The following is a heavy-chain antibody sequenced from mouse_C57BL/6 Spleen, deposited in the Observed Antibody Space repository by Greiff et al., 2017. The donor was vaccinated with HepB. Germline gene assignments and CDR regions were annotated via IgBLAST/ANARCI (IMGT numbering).Heavy chain of an antibody. CDR3: AREGFITTVVRKFYFDY. D-gene: IGHD1-1*01. CDR2: IDPSDSYT. V-gene: IGHV1-50*01. CDR1: GYTFTSYW. J-gene: IGHJ2*01. Sequence: QVQLKQPGAELVKPGASVKLSCKASGYTFTSYWMQWVKQRPGQGLEWIGEIDPSDSYTNYNQKFKGKATLTVDTSSSTAYMQLSSLTSEDSAVYYCAREGFITTVVRKFYFDYWGQGTTLTVSS.